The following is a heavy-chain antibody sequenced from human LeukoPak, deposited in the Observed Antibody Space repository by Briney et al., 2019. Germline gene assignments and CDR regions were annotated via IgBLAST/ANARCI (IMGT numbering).Heavy chain of an antibody. Sequence: GGSLRLSCAASGFTFTKFWMHWVRQAPGRGLVWVSRVKGDGISTLYADSVKGRFTISRDNAKNTLYLQMNSLRADDTALYYCATGPYSAFEMGGQGTMVTVSS. CDR1: GFTFTKFW. CDR3: ATGPYSAFEM. CDR2: VKGDGIST. J-gene: IGHJ3*02. V-gene: IGHV3-74*01. D-gene: IGHD2-21*01.